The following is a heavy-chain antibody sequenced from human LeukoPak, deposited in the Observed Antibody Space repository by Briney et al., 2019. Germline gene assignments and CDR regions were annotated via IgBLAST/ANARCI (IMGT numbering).Heavy chain of an antibody. CDR2: ISGSGDNT. J-gene: IGHJ4*02. CDR3: AKWKYSNSGIDDY. CDR1: GFTFNYAW. D-gene: IGHD6-6*01. Sequence: GGSLRLSCAASGFTFNYAWMSRVRQVPGKGLEWVSVISGSGDNTYYADSVKGRFTISRDNSKNMLYLQMNSLRAEDTAVYYCAKWKYSNSGIDDYWGQGTLVTVSS. V-gene: IGHV3-23*01.